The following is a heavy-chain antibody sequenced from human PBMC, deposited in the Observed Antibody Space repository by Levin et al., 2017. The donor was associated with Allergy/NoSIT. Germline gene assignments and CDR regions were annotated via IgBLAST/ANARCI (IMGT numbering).Heavy chain of an antibody. Sequence: LRLSCTVSGGSISSGDYYWSWIRQPPGKGLEWIGYIYYSGSTYYNPSLKSRVTISVDTSKNQFSLKLSSVTAADTAVYYCARVDTAMEYKYFDYWGQGTLVTVSS. J-gene: IGHJ4*02. V-gene: IGHV4-30-4*01. D-gene: IGHD5-18*01. CDR2: IYYSGST. CDR3: ARVDTAMEYKYFDY. CDR1: GGSISSGDYY.